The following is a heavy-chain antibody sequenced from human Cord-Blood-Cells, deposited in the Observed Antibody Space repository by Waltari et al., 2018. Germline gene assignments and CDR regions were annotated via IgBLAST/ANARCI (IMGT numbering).Heavy chain of an antibody. V-gene: IGHV3-30*02. D-gene: IGHD1-26*01. CDR1: GFTFSSYG. J-gene: IGHJ4*02. CDR2: IRYDGSNK. Sequence: QVQLVESGGGVVQPGGSLRLSCAASGFTFSSYGMHWVRQAPGKGLEWGAFIRYDGSNKYYADSVKGRFTISRDNSKNTLYLQMNSLRAEDTAVYYCAKEDGSYYDYWGQGTLVTVSS. CDR3: AKEDGSYYDY.